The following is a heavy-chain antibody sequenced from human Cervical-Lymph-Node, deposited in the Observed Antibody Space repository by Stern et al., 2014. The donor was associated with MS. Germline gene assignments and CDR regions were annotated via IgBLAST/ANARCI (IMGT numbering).Heavy chain of an antibody. Sequence: QVQLVQSGAEVKKPGASVKVSCKASGYTFTSYYMHWVRQAPGKGLEWMGIINPSGGSTSYAQKFQGRVTMTRDTSTSTVYMELSSLRSEDTAVYYCASGPGGRLLSYWGQGTLVTVSS. V-gene: IGHV1-46*01. D-gene: IGHD6-25*01. J-gene: IGHJ4*02. CDR3: ASGPGGRLLSY. CDR1: GYTFTSYY. CDR2: INPSGGST.